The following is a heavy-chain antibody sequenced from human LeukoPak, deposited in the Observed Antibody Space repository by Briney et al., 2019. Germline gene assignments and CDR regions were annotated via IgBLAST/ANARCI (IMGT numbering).Heavy chain of an antibody. CDR3: ARDHSSSSEDY. CDR1: GGSISSYY. CDR2: IYTSGST. D-gene: IGHD6-13*01. V-gene: IGHV4-4*07. Sequence: SSETLSLTCTVSGGSISSYYWSWIRQPAGKGLEWIGRIYTSGSTNYNPSLKSRVTISVDTSKNQFSLKLNSVTAADTAVYYCARDHSSSSEDYWGQGTLVTVSS. J-gene: IGHJ4*02.